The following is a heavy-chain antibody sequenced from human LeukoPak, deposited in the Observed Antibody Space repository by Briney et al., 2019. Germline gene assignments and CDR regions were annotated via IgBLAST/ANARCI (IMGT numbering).Heavy chain of an antibody. CDR3: ARVGTWELQRVFEY. Sequence: GGSLRLSCAASGFPFTDYWMTWVRQVPGKGLEWVANIHKAGTESYYVDSVKGRFAISRDNAKNSLYLQLSSLRVDDTAVYYCARVGTWELQRVFEYWGQGTLVTVSS. CDR1: GFPFTDYW. CDR2: IHKAGTES. V-gene: IGHV3-7*01. J-gene: IGHJ4*02. D-gene: IGHD1-26*01.